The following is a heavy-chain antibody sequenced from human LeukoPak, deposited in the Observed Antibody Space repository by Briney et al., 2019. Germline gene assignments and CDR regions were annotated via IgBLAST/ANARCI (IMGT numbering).Heavy chain of an antibody. CDR2: IYYSGST. Sequence: SETLSLTCAVYGGSFSGYYWSWIRQPPGKGLECIGSIYYSGSTYYNPSLKSRVTISVDTSKNQFSLKLSSVTAADTAVCYCARRVYQEPFDYWGQGTLVTVSS. J-gene: IGHJ4*02. V-gene: IGHV4-34*01. CDR1: GGSFSGYY. D-gene: IGHD2-2*01. CDR3: ARRVYQEPFDY.